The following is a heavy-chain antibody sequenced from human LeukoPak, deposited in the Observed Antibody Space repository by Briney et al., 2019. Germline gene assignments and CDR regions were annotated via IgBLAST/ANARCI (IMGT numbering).Heavy chain of an antibody. CDR1: GFTFSSYA. Sequence: PGGSLRLSCAASGFTFSSYAMSWVRQAPGKSLEWVSAISGSGGSTYYADSVKGRFTISRDNSKNTLYLQMNSLRAEDTAVYYCAKSRGSGSYYTGDGYWGQGTLVTVS. V-gene: IGHV3-23*01. CDR2: ISGSGGST. CDR3: AKSRGSGSYYTGDGY. D-gene: IGHD3-10*01. J-gene: IGHJ4*02.